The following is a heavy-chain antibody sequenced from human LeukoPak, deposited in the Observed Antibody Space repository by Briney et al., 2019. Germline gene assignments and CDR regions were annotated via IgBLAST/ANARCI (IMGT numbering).Heavy chain of an antibody. CDR2: IYPRDSDT. J-gene: IGHJ4*02. CDR3: ARHSDVVGAI. V-gene: IGHV5-51*01. CDR1: GYTFTHQW. D-gene: IGHD3-16*01. Sequence: GESLKISCEASGYTFTHQWIGWVRPMPGTGLEWVGIIYPRDSDTIYSPSFQGHVTISADTSINTAYLEWRSLEASDTAMYYCARHSDVVGAIWGQGTQVTVSS.